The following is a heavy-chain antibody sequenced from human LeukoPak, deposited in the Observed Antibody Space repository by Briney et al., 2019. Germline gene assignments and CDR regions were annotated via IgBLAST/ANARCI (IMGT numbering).Heavy chain of an antibody. Sequence: GGSLRLSCAASGFTFSSYAMSRVRQAPGKGLEWVSAISGSGGSTYYADSVKGRFTISRDNSKNTLYLQMNSLRAEDTAVYYCAKDPADYYDILTGYYGDYWGQGTLVTVSS. CDR1: GFTFSSYA. CDR3: AKDPADYYDILTGYYGDY. CDR2: ISGSGGST. V-gene: IGHV3-23*01. J-gene: IGHJ4*02. D-gene: IGHD3-9*01.